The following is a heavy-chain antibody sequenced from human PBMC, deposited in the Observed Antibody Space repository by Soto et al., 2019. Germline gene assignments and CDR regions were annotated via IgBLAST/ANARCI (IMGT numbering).Heavy chain of an antibody. CDR2: ISWNSGSI. V-gene: IGHV3-9*01. J-gene: IGHJ6*03. CDR1: GFTFDDYA. CDR3: AKEATHYYDYIWGSPYYYYYMDV. Sequence: GGSLRLSCAASGFTFDDYAMHWVRQAPGKGLEWVSGISWNSGSIGYADSVKGRFTISRDNAKNSLYLQMNSLRAEDTALYYCAKEATHYYDYIWGSPYYYYYMDVWGKGTTVTVSS. D-gene: IGHD3-16*01.